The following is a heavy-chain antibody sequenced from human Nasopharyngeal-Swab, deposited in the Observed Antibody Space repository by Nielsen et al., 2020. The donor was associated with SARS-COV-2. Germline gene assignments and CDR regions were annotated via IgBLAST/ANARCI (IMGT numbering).Heavy chain of an antibody. Sequence: GGSLRLSCAASGFTFSSYAMSWVRQAPGKGLEWVSTISGSGGSTNYADSVKGRFTISRDSSTNTLYLQMNSLRVEDTAVYYCARDLGGGYCTTTNCLGSWGQGTLVTVSS. J-gene: IGHJ1*01. V-gene: IGHV3-23*01. CDR3: ARDLGGGYCTTTNCLGS. D-gene: IGHD2-2*01. CDR2: ISGSGGST. CDR1: GFTFSSYA.